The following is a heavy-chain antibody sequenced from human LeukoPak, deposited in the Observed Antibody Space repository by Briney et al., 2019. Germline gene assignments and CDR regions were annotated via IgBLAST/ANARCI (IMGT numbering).Heavy chain of an antibody. CDR3: ARDRRGNLGATYYFDY. D-gene: IGHD1-26*01. J-gene: IGHJ4*02. CDR2: IKQDGSEK. Sequence: GGSLRLSCAASGFTFSSYWMSWVRQAPGKGLEWVANIKQDGSEKYYVDSVKGRFTISRDNAKNSPYLQMNSLRAEDTAVYYCARDRRGNLGATYYFDYWGQGTLVTVSS. V-gene: IGHV3-7*04. CDR1: GFTFSSYW.